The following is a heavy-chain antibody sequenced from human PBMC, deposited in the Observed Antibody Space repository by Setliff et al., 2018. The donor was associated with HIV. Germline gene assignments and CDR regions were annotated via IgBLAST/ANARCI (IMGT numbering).Heavy chain of an antibody. V-gene: IGHV4-34*01. CDR3: ARSPERGYDSDWFDP. Sequence: SETLSLTCAVYGETFSGYYWSWIRQTPGKGLEWIGEINHGGITNSNPSLKSRVTISVDTSKNLFSLKLSSVTASDTAVYYCARSPERGYDSDWFDPWGQGTLVTVSS. CDR2: INHGGIT. D-gene: IGHD5-12*01. CDR1: GETFSGYY. J-gene: IGHJ5*02.